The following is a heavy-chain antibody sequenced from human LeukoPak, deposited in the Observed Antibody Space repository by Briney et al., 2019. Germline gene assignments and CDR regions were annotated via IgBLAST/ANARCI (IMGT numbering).Heavy chain of an antibody. J-gene: IGHJ4*02. CDR2: IYYSGST. CDR1: GGSISSYY. V-gene: IGHV4-59*01. CDR3: ARGGDSKHLVN. Sequence: PSETLSLTCTVSGGSISSYYWSWIRQPPGKGLEWIGYIYYSGSTNYNPSLKSRVTISADTSKNQFSLNLSSVTAADTAVYYCARGGDSKHLVNWGQGTLVTVSS. D-gene: IGHD3-3*02.